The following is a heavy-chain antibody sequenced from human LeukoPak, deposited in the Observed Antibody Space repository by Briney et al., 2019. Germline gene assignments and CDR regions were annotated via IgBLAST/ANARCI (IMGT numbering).Heavy chain of an antibody. Sequence: GGSLRLSCAGSGFTFSSSWMSWVRQAPGKGLEWVANINQDGSEENYLDSVTGRFTISRDNAKNSPYLQMNSLRADDAAVYYCARDAGFDYSPWGQGTLVTVSS. CDR3: ARDAGFDYSP. CDR1: GFTFSSSW. D-gene: IGHD4-11*01. CDR2: INQDGSEE. V-gene: IGHV3-7*01. J-gene: IGHJ4*02.